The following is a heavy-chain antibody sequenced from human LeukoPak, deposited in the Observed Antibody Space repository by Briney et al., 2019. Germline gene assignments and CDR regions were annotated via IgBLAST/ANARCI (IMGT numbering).Heavy chain of an antibody. Sequence: ASVKVSCKASGYTFTSYGISWVRQAPGQGLEWMGWISAFNGNTKYAQKLQGRVTMTTDISTSTSYMELRSLRSDDTAVYYCARDGGDYGDSYDAFDIWGQGTMVTVSS. CDR1: GYTFTSYG. CDR2: ISAFNGNT. CDR3: ARDGGDYGDSYDAFDI. J-gene: IGHJ3*02. D-gene: IGHD4-17*01. V-gene: IGHV1-18*01.